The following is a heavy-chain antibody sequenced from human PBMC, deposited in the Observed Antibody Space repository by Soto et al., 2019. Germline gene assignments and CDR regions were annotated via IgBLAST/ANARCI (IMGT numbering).Heavy chain of an antibody. CDR3: ARVSPRYCSGGSCYPLFDY. CDR1: GGSISSGVYY. V-gene: IGHV4-39*07. D-gene: IGHD2-15*01. CDR2: INHSGST. J-gene: IGHJ4*02. Sequence: SETLSLTCTVSGGSISSGVYYWSWTRHPPGKGLEWIGEINHSGSTNYNPSLKSRVTISVDTSKNQFSLKLSSVTAADTAVYYCARVSPRYCSGGSCYPLFDYWGQGTLVTVSS.